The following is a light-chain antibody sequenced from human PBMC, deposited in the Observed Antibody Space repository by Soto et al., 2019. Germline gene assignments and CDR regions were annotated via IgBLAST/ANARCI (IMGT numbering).Light chain of an antibody. CDR1: SSDVGGCNY. Sequence: QSALTQPASVSGSPGQSITISCTGTSSDVGGCNYVSWYQQHPGKAPKLMIYEVSNRPSGVSNRFSGAKSGNTGSLTISGLQAEDEADYYCSSYTSSSTLLYVFGTGTKLTVL. CDR3: SSYTSSSTLLYV. J-gene: IGLJ1*01. CDR2: EVS. V-gene: IGLV2-14*01.